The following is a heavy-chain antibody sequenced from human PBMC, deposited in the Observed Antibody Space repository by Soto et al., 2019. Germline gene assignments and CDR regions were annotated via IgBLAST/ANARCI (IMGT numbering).Heavy chain of an antibody. V-gene: IGHV1-18*01. Sequence: GASVKVSCKGSGYTFTNYGLTWVRQAPGQGLEWLGWFNSYNGHTNYAQNVQGRLTMTTDTSTSAAYMELRSLRSDDTAVYYCARVVNGEQWLPPLFDAWGQGTLVTVSS. CDR1: GYTFTNYG. CDR2: FNSYNGHT. D-gene: IGHD6-19*01. J-gene: IGHJ4*02. CDR3: ARVVNGEQWLPPLFDA.